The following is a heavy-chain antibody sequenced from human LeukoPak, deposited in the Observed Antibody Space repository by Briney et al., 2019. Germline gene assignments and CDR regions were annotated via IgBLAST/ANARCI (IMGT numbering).Heavy chain of an antibody. CDR3: ARGHTVTAYYYYGMDV. CDR1: GLSFSGYY. CDR2: INHSGST. D-gene: IGHD4-11*01. Sequence: AETLSLTCAVYGLSFSGYYWSWVRQPPGKGLEWIGEINHSGSTNYNPSLKSRVTISVDTSKNQFSLKLSSVTAADTAVYYCARGHTVTAYYYYGMDVWGKGTTVTVSS. J-gene: IGHJ6*04. V-gene: IGHV4-34*01.